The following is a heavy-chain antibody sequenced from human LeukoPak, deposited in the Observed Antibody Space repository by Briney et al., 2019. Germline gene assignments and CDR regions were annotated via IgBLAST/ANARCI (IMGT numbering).Heavy chain of an antibody. CDR1: GGSVSSGGYY. D-gene: IGHD3-3*01. CDR2: IYYSGST. J-gene: IGHJ5*02. Sequence: SETLSLTCTVSGGSVSSGGYYWSWIRQPPGKGLEWIGYIYYSGSTNYNPSLKSRVTISVDTSKNQFSLKLSSMTAADTAVYYCARESKDFEATIFGWFDPWGQGTLVTVSS. CDR3: ARESKDFEATIFGWFDP. V-gene: IGHV4-61*08.